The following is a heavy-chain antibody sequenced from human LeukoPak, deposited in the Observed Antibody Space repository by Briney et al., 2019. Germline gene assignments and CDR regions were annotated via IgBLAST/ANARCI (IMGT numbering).Heavy chain of an antibody. CDR2: IYWDDDK. V-gene: IGHV2-5*02. CDR1: GXSLSXSGVG. J-gene: IGHJ4*02. CDR3: AHSLALGYDFGTLDY. D-gene: IGHD5-12*01. Sequence: SGPTLVKPTQTLTLTCTFSGXSLSXSGVGXGWIRXPPGKALEWLALIYWDDDKRYSPSLKSRLTITKDTSKNQVVLTMTNMDPVDTATYYCAHSLALGYDFGTLDYWGQGTLVTVSS.